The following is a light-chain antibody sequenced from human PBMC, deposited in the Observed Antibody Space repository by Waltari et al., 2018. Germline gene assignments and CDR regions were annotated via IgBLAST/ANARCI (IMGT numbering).Light chain of an antibody. CDR2: AAS. V-gene: IGKV1-39*01. Sequence: DIQMTQSPSSLSASVGDRVTITCRASQSIRNYLSWYQHKPGKAPKLQIYAASSLQNGVPSRFSGSGSGTDFTLTINSLQPEDFAPYYCQQTYSTLVFTFGPGTKVDIK. CDR3: QQTYSTLVFT. CDR1: QSIRNY. J-gene: IGKJ3*01.